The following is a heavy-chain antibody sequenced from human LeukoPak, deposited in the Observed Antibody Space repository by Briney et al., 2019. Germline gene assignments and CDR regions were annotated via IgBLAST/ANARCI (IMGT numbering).Heavy chain of an antibody. J-gene: IGHJ4*02. V-gene: IGHV4-4*07. CDR1: GGSISSYY. CDR3: ARDWAQHCSSTSCYGPFDY. D-gene: IGHD2-2*01. Sequence: PSETLSLTCTVSGGSISSYYWSWIRQPAGKGLEWIGRIYSSGSTNYNPSLKSRVTMSVDTSKNQFSLRLSSVTAADTAVYYCARDWAQHCSSTSCYGPFDYRGQGTLVTVSS. CDR2: IYSSGST.